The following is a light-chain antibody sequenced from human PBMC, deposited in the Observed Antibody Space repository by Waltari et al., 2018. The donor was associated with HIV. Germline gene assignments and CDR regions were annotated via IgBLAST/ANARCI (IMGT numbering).Light chain of an antibody. CDR2: EVS. CDR3: SSYTSSSTQV. V-gene: IGLV2-14*01. CDR1: SSDVGGSNY. J-gene: IGLJ2*01. Sequence: QSALTQPASVSGSPGQSLTISCTGTSSDVGGSNYVSWYQQHPGKAPKLMIYEVSNRPSGVSNRFSGSKSGNTAYLTISGLQAEDEADYYCSSYTSSSTQVFGGGTKLTVL.